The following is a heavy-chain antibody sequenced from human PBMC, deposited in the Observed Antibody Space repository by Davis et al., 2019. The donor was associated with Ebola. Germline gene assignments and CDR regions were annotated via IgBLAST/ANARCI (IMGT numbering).Heavy chain of an antibody. J-gene: IGHJ4*02. CDR1: GYTFTNYY. V-gene: IGHV1-46*01. Sequence: AASVKVSCKASGYTFTNYYMHWVRQAPGQGLEWMGIINPSGGSTTYAQKFQGRVTMTRDTSTSTVYMELSSLRSEDTVVFYCARESIYGDSVDFDYWGQGTLVIVSS. D-gene: IGHD4-17*01. CDR3: ARESIYGDSVDFDY. CDR2: INPSGGST.